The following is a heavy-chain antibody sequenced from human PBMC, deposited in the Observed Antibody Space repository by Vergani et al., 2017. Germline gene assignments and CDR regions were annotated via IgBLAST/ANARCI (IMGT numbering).Heavy chain of an antibody. CDR2: IKSDGSIT. CDR3: VRARCSGPCFMSNWFDS. J-gene: IGHJ5*01. D-gene: IGHD5-12*01. V-gene: IGHV3-74*01. CDR1: GFSFSGYW. Sequence: EVQLVESGGGLIHPGGSLRLSCEGSGFSFSGYWMHWVRQSPEKGLVWVSRIKSDGSITNYADSVKGRFTISRDNAKNTLYLEMNSLRGDDTAIYYCVRARCSGPCFMSNWFDSWGQGTLVIVS.